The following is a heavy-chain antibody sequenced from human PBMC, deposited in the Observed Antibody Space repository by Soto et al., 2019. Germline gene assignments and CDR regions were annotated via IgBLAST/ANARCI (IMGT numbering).Heavy chain of an antibody. CDR3: AKDRIQDCTSSSCYRGGDS. V-gene: IGHV3-23*01. CDR1: GFNFNFYA. J-gene: IGHJ4*02. Sequence: EVQLLESGGDLGQPGGSQRLSCVASGFNFNFYAMSWVRRAPGKGLEWVSAISGSGSGTFYSDSVKGRFTISRDNAKNTLFLEMNSLRPEDAAVYYCAKDRIQDCTSSSCYRGGDSWGQGTLVTVSS. CDR2: ISGSGSGT. D-gene: IGHD2-2*01.